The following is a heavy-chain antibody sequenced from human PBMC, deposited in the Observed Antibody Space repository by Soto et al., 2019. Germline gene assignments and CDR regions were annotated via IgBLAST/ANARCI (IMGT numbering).Heavy chain of an antibody. V-gene: IGHV4-30-2*01. CDR2: IYHRGTS. D-gene: IGHD2-15*01. Sequence: QLQLQESGSGLVKPSETLSLTCTVSGGSISSGAYSWSWIRLPPGKRLERIGYIYHRGTSHYNPSLKSRVTMSVDRSRNQFSLNLRSVTAADTAVYYCARTLDYGGSAGTNWFDPWGQGTLVTVSS. CDR3: ARTLDYGGSAGTNWFDP. J-gene: IGHJ5*02. CDR1: GGSISSGAYS.